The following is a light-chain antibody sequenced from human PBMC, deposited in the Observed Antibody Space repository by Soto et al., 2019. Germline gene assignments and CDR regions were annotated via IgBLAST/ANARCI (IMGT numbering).Light chain of an antibody. CDR1: QSIVNN. V-gene: IGKV3-15*01. CDR3: QHYNDWPLT. Sequence: EIVMTQSPATLSVSPGERATLSCRASQSIVNNLAWYLQTPGQGPRLLIYGASSRPTGLPARFSGSGSGTGFTLTISSLQSEDFSIYYFQHYNDWPLTFGGGTKVEI. J-gene: IGKJ4*01. CDR2: GAS.